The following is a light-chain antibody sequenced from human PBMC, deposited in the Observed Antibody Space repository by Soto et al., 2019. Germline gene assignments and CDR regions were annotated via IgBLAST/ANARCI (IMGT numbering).Light chain of an antibody. CDR1: QGIGND. CDR3: LQRNTGPPIT. J-gene: IGKJ5*01. Sequence: DIQMTQSPSSLSASVGDRVTITCRASQGIGNDLGWYQQKSGKAPKRLIYAASSLQSGVPSRFSGSGSGTEFTLKISSLQPEDFATCYCLQRNTGPPITFGQGTRLEMK. V-gene: IGKV1-17*01. CDR2: AAS.